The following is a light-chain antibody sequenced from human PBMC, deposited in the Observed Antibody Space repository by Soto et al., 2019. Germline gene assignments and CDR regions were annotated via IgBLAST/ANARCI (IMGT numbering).Light chain of an antibody. V-gene: IGLV2-14*01. J-gene: IGLJ1*01. CDR1: SSNIGGHDF. CDR3: MSYRSGDTLV. Sequence: QSALTQPASVSGSPGQSITISCSETSSNIGGHDFLSWYQQHPGKAPKLIICEVNNRPSGVSNRFSASKSGNTASLIISGLQTEDEADYYCMSYRSGDTLVFGTGTKLTVL. CDR2: EVN.